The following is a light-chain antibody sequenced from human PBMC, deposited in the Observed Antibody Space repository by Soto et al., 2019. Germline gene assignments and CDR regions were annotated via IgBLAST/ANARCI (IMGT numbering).Light chain of an antibody. Sequence: EIVLTQSPSTLSFSPWERSTLSCRASQSVSSYLAWYQQKPGQAPRLLIYDASNRATGIPARFSGSGSGTDFTLTISSLEPEDFAVYYCQQRSNWPPFTFGPGTKVDIK. CDR1: QSVSSY. J-gene: IGKJ3*01. V-gene: IGKV3-11*01. CDR2: DAS. CDR3: QQRSNWPPFT.